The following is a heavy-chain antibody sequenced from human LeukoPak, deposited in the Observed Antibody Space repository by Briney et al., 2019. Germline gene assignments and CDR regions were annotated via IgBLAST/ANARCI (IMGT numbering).Heavy chain of an antibody. D-gene: IGHD6-6*01. CDR2: ISGSGGST. Sequence: GGSLRLSCAASGFTFSSYAMSWVRQAPGKGLEWVSAISGSGGSTYYADSVKGRFTISRDNSKNTLYLQMNSLRAEDTAVYYCAKDPKIVGIAARPDYFDYWGPGTLVTVSS. CDR3: AKDPKIVGIAARPDYFDY. J-gene: IGHJ4*02. CDR1: GFTFSSYA. V-gene: IGHV3-23*01.